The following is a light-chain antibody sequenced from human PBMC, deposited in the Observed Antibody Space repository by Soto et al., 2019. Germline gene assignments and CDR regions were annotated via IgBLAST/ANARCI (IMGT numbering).Light chain of an antibody. CDR2: DAS. V-gene: IGKV1-5*01. CDR1: QSISSW. Sequence: DIQMTQSPSTLSASVGDRVTITCRASQSISSWWAWYQQKPGKAPKLLIYDASSLESGVPSRFSGSGSGTEFTLTISSLQPDDFATYYCQQYNSYSPSWTFGQGTKVDI. J-gene: IGKJ1*01. CDR3: QQYNSYSPSWT.